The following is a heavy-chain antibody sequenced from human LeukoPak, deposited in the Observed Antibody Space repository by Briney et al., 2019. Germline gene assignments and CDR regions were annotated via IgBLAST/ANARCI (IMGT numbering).Heavy chain of an antibody. CDR2: IYYSGST. J-gene: IGHJ4*02. D-gene: IGHD6-19*01. CDR1: GGSISSYY. CDR3: ARHGYSSGWYYFDY. Sequence: SETLSLTCTVSGGSISSYYWSWIRQPPGKGLEWIGYIYYSGSTNYNPSLKSRVTISVDTSKNQFSLKLSSVTAADTAVYYCARHGYSSGWYYFDYWGQGTLVTVSS. V-gene: IGHV4-59*08.